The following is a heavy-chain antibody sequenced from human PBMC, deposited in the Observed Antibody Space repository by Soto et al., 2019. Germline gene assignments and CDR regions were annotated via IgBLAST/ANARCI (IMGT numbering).Heavy chain of an antibody. CDR1: GFTFDDYA. D-gene: IGHD2-15*01. CDR3: AKDIRLGGYCSGGSCYSGMDV. V-gene: IGHV3-9*01. Sequence: GGSLRLSCAASGFTFDDYAMHWVRQAPGKGLEWVSGISWNSGSIGYADSVKGRFTISRDNAKNSLYLQMNSLRAEDTALYYCAKDIRLGGYCSGGSCYSGMDVWGQGT. CDR2: ISWNSGSI. J-gene: IGHJ6*02.